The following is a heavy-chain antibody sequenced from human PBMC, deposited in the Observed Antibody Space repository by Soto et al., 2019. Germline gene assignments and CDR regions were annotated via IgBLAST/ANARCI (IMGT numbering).Heavy chain of an antibody. CDR1: GGTFSSYA. CDR3: ARDGNPMITFGGVIVRMDV. Sequence: GASVKVSCKASGGTFSSYAISWVRQAPGQGLEWMGGIIPIFGTANYAQKFQGRVTTTADESTSTAYMELSSLRSEDTAVYYCARDGNPMITFGGVIVRMDVWGQGTTVTVSS. D-gene: IGHD3-16*02. CDR2: IIPIFGTA. V-gene: IGHV1-69*13. J-gene: IGHJ6*02.